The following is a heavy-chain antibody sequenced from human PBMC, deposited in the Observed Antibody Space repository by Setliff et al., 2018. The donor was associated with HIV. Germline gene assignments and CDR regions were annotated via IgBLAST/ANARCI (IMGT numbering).Heavy chain of an antibody. CDR2: IIPIFGTV. J-gene: IGHJ3*02. CDR3: ATLAYCSGDCYSTGASDI. CDR1: GYTLTEVS. Sequence: SVKVSCKISGYTLTEVSMHWVRQAPGKGLEWMGGIIPIFGTVKYPQKFQGRVTITADESTSTADMGLSSLRSEDTAVYYCATLAYCSGDCYSTGASDIWGEGTMVTVSS. V-gene: IGHV1-69*13. D-gene: IGHD2-21*01.